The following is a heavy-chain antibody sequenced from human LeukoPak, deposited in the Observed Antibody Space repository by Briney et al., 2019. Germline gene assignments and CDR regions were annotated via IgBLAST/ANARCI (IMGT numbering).Heavy chain of an antibody. CDR3: ARELRWLEGGMDV. Sequence: GGSLRLSCAASGFTFSSYSMNWVRQAPGKGLEWVSSISSSSSYIYYADSVKGRFTISRDNAKNSLYPQMNSLRAEDTAVYYCARELRWLEGGMDVWGQGTTVTVSS. CDR1: GFTFSSYS. D-gene: IGHD5-24*01. V-gene: IGHV3-21*01. CDR2: ISSSSSYI. J-gene: IGHJ6*02.